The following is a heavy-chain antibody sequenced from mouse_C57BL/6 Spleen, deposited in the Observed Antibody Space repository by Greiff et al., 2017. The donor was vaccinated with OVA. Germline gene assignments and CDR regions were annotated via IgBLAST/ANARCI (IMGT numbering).Heavy chain of an antibody. CDR1: GYTFTDYA. CDR3: AREGDYYYGSSPAWFAY. J-gene: IGHJ3*01. Sequence: VQVVESGPELVRPGVSVKISCKGSGYTFTDYAMHWVKQSHAKSLEWIGVISTYYGDASYNQKFKDKATMTVDKSSSTAYMELARLTSEDSAVYYCAREGDYYYGSSPAWFAYWGQGTLVTVSA. D-gene: IGHD1-1*01. CDR2: ISTYYGDA. V-gene: IGHV1-67*01.